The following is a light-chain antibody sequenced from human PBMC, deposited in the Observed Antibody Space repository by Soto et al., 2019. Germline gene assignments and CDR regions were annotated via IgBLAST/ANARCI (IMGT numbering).Light chain of an antibody. J-gene: IGKJ4*01. V-gene: IGKV1-33*01. CDR1: QDISNY. CDR3: QQYDNLPLT. CDR2: DAS. Sequence: DILMTQSPSSLSASVGDRVTITCQASQDISNYLNWFQQKPGKAPKLLIYDASNLETGVPSRFSGSGSGTDFTFTISSLQPGDIATYYCQQYDNLPLTFGGGTKVEIK.